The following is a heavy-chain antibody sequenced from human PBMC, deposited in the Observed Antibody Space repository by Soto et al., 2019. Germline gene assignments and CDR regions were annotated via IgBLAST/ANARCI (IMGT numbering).Heavy chain of an antibody. D-gene: IGHD5-12*01. CDR2: ISSDGDTI. J-gene: IGHJ6*02. CDR3: TKGGYDLIYYFGMDV. CDR1: GFTFHEYA. Sequence: EVQLIESGGGWVQPGTSLRVSCVASGFTFHEYAIHWVRQAPGKGLEWVSGISSDGDTIAYADSVQGRFTVFRDNDKNSLYLQMNSLRAEDTALYYCTKGGYDLIYYFGMDVWGQGTTVTVSS. V-gene: IGHV3-9*01.